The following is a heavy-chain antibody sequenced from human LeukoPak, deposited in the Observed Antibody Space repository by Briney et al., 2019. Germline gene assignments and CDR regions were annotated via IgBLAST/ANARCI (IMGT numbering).Heavy chain of an antibody. J-gene: IGHJ4*02. Sequence: GGSLRLSCAASGFTFRTSGMHCVRQAPGKGLEWVAFIQYHGRDKYYADSVKGRFTLSRDNSKNTLYMEVNSQRAEDTAVYYCAREGGRTVAGTFDNGGQGTLLTVS. CDR2: IQYHGRDK. CDR1: GFTFRTSG. CDR3: AREGGRTVAGTFDN. V-gene: IGHV3-30*02. D-gene: IGHD6-19*01.